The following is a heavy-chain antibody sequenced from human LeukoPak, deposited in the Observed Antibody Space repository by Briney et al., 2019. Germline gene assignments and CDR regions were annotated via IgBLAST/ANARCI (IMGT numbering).Heavy chain of an antibody. CDR3: AAGGSSSWYGSY. CDR1: GGTFSSYA. J-gene: IGHJ4*02. D-gene: IGHD6-13*01. CDR2: IIPIFGTA. V-gene: IGHV1-69*13. Sequence: ASVKVSCKASGGTFSSYAISWVRQAPGQGLEWMGGIIPIFGTANYAQKFQGRVTITADESTSTAYMELSSLRSEDTAVYYCAAGGSSSWYGSYWGQGTLVTVSS.